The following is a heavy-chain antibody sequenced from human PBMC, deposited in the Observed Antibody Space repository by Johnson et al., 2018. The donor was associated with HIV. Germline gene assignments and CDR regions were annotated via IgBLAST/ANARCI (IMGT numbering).Heavy chain of an antibody. CDR2: IYSGGST. D-gene: IGHD1-14*01. CDR3: ARGPKNPGLDAFDI. Sequence: VQLVESGGGLIQPGGSLRLSCAASGFTVSSYYMSWVRQAPGKGLEWVAVIYSGGSTYYADAVKGRLTISRDISKNTLFLQMNSLRAEDTAVYYCARGPKNPGLDAFDIWGQGTMVTVYS. V-gene: IGHV3-53*01. J-gene: IGHJ3*02. CDR1: GFTVSSYY.